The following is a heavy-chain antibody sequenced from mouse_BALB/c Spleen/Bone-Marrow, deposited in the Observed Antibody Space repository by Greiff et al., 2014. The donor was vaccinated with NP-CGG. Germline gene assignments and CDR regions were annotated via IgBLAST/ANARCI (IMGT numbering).Heavy chain of an antibody. J-gene: IGHJ3*01. CDR1: GYAFTNYL. CDR2: INPGSGGT. Sequence: VQLQQSGAELVRPGTSVKVSCKASGYAFTNYLIEWVKQRPGQGLEWIGMINPGSGGTNYNEKFKGKATLTADKSSSTAYMQLSSLTPDDSAVYFCAREWLIPFAYWGQGTLVTVST. CDR3: AREWLIPFAY. D-gene: IGHD1-3*01. V-gene: IGHV1-54*01.